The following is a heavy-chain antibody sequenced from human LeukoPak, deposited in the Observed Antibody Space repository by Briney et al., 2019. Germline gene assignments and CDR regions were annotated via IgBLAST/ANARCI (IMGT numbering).Heavy chain of an antibody. CDR1: GYTLTELS. V-gene: IGHV1-24*01. J-gene: IGHJ4*02. Sequence: AASVKVSCKVSGYTLTELSMHWVRQAPGKGLEWTGGFDPEDGETIYAQKFQGRVTMTEDTSTDTAYMELSSLRSEDTAVYYCATGLPYWSTVAGPEIDYWGQGTLVTVSS. CDR2: FDPEDGET. CDR3: ATGLPYWSTVAGPEIDY. D-gene: IGHD6-19*01.